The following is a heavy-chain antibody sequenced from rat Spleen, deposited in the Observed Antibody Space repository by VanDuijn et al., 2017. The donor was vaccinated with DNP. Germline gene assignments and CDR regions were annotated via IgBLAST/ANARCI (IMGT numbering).Heavy chain of an antibody. CDR1: GFTFNDYY. D-gene: IGHD1-2*01. CDR3: TTDPSYYSSPFAY. J-gene: IGHJ3*01. CDR2: ISSGDGST. V-gene: IGHV5-27*01. Sequence: EVLLVESDGGLVQPGRSLKLSCAVSGFTFNDYYMAWVRQAPAKGLEWVAYISSGDGSTYYRDSVKGRFTISRDNAKSTLYLQMDSLRSEDTATYYCTTDPSYYSSPFAYWGQGTLVTVSS.